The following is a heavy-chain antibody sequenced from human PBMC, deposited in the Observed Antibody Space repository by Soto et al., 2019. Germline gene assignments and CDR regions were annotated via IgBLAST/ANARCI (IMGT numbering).Heavy chain of an antibody. CDR3: ARDWYTRFDP. D-gene: IGHD6-13*01. J-gene: IGHJ5*02. V-gene: IGHV1-18*01. CDR1: GYSFSSYG. CDR2: ISPSTHVT. Sequence: QVHLVQSGPEVSEPGASMKVSCKASGYSFSSYGITWVRQAPGQGLEWMGWISPSTHVTNYAQKFQGRVTVTTDTSTSTAFIALRNLTSDDTAVYYCARDWYTRFDPLGPGTLVTFSS.